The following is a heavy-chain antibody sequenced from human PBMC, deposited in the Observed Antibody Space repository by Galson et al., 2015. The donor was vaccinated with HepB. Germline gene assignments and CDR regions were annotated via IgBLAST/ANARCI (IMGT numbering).Heavy chain of an antibody. CDR3: ATGKGQVDPFDY. CDR1: GYTLTELS. J-gene: IGHJ4*02. D-gene: IGHD2-15*01. CDR2: FDPEDGET. V-gene: IGHV1-24*01. Sequence: SVKVSCKVSGYTLTELSMHWVRQAPGKGLEWMGGFDPEDGETIYAQKFQGRVTMIEDTSTDTAYMELSSLRSEDTAVYYCATGKGQVDPFDYWGQGTLVTVSS.